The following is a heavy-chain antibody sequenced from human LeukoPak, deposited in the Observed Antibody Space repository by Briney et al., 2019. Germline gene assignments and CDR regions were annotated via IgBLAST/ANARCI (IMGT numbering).Heavy chain of an antibody. V-gene: IGHV4-39*07. CDR3: ARAGAIAAAGRGAFDI. Sequence: SETLSLTCTVSGGSISSSSYYWGWIRQPPGKGLGWIGSIYYSGSTYYNPSLKSRVTISVDTSKNQFSRKLSSVTAADTAVYYCARAGAIAAAGRGAFDIWGQGTMVTVSS. CDR1: GGSISSSSYY. D-gene: IGHD6-13*01. CDR2: IYYSGST. J-gene: IGHJ3*02.